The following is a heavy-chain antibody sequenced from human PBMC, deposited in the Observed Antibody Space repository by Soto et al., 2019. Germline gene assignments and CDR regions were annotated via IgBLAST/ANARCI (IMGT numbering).Heavy chain of an antibody. CDR2: ISPSSTYI. V-gene: IGHV3-21*04. CDR1: GLNFEKCS. Sequence: GSLRLSCAASGLNFEKCSMNWVRQPPGKGPEWLASISPSSTYIRYADSVKGRFTISRDNARNSLSLQMMNLRADDTAIYYCATDTGDIEVVPATTWGQGTLVTVSS. J-gene: IGHJ4*02. D-gene: IGHD2-15*01. CDR3: ATDTGDIEVVPATT.